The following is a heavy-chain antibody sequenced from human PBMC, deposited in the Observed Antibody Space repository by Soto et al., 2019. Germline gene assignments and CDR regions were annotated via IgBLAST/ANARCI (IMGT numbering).Heavy chain of an antibody. Sequence: QVQLVESGGGLVEPGGSLRLSCTASGFSFSDFCMGWIRQAPGQGLEWVSYIGTTGSPIYYADSVKGRFTISRDNSKNALYLQMNSLRVEDTAVYFCARWGDDRTFEIWGQGTMVTVSS. J-gene: IGHJ3*02. CDR2: IGTTGSPI. V-gene: IGHV3-11*04. D-gene: IGHD2-21*01. CDR1: GFSFSDFC. CDR3: ARWGDDRTFEI.